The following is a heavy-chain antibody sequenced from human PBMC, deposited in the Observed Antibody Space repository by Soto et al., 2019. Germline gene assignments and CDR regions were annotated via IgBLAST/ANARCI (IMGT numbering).Heavy chain of an antibody. CDR2: IYYSGST. Sequence: QVQLQESGPGLVRPSETLSLTCTVSGGSFSSYYWTWIRQSPGKGLEWIGYIYYSGSTDYNPSLRGRLAISIDTSKNQFSLRLNAMTAADTAVYYCAGRDCSGTNCYYLDYYYMDVWGKWTTVTVSS. J-gene: IGHJ6*03. CDR3: AGRDCSGTNCYYLDYYYMDV. CDR1: GGSFSSYY. D-gene: IGHD2-2*01. V-gene: IGHV4-59*08.